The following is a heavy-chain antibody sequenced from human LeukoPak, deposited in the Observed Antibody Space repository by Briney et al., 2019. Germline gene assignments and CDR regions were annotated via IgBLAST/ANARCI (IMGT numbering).Heavy chain of an antibody. CDR3: ARDSSSWYPRLYNWFDP. CDR2: INPNSGGT. CDR1: GYIFTDYY. V-gene: IGHV1-2*02. J-gene: IGHJ5*02. Sequence: GASVKVSCKASGYIFTDYYMHWVRQAPGQGLEWMGWINPNSGGTNYAQKFQGRVTMTRDTSISTAYMELSRLRSDDTAVYYCARDSSSWYPRLYNWFDPWGQGTLVTVSS. D-gene: IGHD6-13*01.